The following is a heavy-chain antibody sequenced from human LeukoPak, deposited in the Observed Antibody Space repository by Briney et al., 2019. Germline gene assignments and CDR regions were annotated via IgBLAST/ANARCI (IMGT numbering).Heavy chain of an antibody. CDR3: ARWDYYDSRGFDP. D-gene: IGHD3-22*01. CDR2: IYTSGST. J-gene: IGHJ5*02. Sequence: PSETLSLTCTVSGGSISSYYWSWIRQPPGKGLEWIGYIYTSGSTNYNPSLKSRVTISVDTSKNQFSLKLSSVTAADTAVYYCARWDYYDSRGFDPWGQGTLVTVSS. V-gene: IGHV4-4*09. CDR1: GGSISSYY.